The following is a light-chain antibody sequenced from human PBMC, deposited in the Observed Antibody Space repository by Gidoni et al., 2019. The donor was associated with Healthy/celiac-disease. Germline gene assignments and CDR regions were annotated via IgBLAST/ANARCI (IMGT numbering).Light chain of an antibody. CDR2: KES. CDR3: QQYNSYSYT. Sequence: DIQMTQSPSTLSASVGDRVTITCRDSQSISSWLAWYQQKPGKAPKLLIYKESSLESGVPSRFSGSGSGTEFTLTISSLQPDDFSTYYCQQYNSYSYTFGQGTKLEIK. CDR1: QSISSW. V-gene: IGKV1-5*03. J-gene: IGKJ2*01.